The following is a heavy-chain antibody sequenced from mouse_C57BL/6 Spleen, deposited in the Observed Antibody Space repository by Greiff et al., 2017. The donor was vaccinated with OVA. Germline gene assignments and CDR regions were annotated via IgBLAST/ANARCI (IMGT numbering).Heavy chain of an antibody. CDR1: GYTFTDYN. D-gene: IGHD2-4*01. CDR2: INPNNGGT. V-gene: IGHV1-18*01. J-gene: IGHJ4*01. CDR3: ARYDYDTGNYAMDY. Sequence: VQLQQSGPELVKPGASVKIPCKASGYTFTDYNMDWVKQSHGKSLEWIGDINPNNGGTIYNQKFKGKATLTVDKSSSTAYMKLRSLTSEDTACYDGARYDYDTGNYAMDYWGQGTSVTVSS.